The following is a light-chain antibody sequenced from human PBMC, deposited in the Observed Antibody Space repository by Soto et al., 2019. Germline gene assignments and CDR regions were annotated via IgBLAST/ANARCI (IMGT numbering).Light chain of an antibody. CDR1: ESLSTY. CDR3: QSYNDWRCS. Sequence: EIVMTQSPATLSVSPGERVTLSCRASESLSTYLAWYQQKPGQAPRPLIYGASTKATGIPARFSGSRSATDFTLTISSLQSEDFAVYCCQSYNDWRCSLSQGTKLEI. J-gene: IGKJ2*04. V-gene: IGKV3-15*01. CDR2: GAS.